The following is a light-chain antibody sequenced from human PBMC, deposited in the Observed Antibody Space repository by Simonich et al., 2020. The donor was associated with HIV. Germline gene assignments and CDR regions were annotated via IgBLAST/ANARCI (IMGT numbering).Light chain of an antibody. V-gene: IGLV1-44*01. CDR3: CSYAGSSTLV. CDR2: RNN. CDR1: NSNIGSNT. J-gene: IGLJ3*02. Sequence: QSVLTQPPSASGTPGQRVTISCSGSNSNIGSNTVNWYQQLPGTAPKLLIYRNNPRPSGVPDRFFGSKSGTAASLAISGLQSEDEADYYCCSYAGSSTLVFGGGTKLTVL.